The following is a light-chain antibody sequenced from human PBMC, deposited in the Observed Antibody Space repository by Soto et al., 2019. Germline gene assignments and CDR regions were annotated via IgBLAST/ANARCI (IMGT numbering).Light chain of an antibody. Sequence: IQMTQSPSSLSASVGDRVTITCRASQRITTYLNWYQQKPGEAPKLLISTSGTLQRGVPSRFSGSGSGTDFTLTITALRPEDFETYFCQQPYSTPHTFGQGTKLEIK. CDR1: QRITTY. CDR3: QQPYSTPHT. J-gene: IGKJ2*01. CDR2: TSG. V-gene: IGKV1-39*01.